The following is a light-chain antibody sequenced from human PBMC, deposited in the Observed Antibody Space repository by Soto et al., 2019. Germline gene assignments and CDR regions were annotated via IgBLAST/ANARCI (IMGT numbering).Light chain of an antibody. CDR1: SSNIADNY. CDR3: AAWDDSVNGVL. CDR2: SDD. V-gene: IGLV1-44*01. Sequence: QSVLTQAPSASGTPGQRVTISCSGSSSNIADNYVNWYQQVPGTAPKLLIQSDDQRPSGVPDRFSGSKSGTSASLAISGLQYEDEADYHCAAWDDSVNGVLFGGGTKLTVL. J-gene: IGLJ3*02.